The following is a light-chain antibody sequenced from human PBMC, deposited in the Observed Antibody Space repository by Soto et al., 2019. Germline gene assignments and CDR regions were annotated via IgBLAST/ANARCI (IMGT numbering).Light chain of an antibody. CDR1: QSFSSAY. J-gene: IGKJ5*01. V-gene: IGKV3-20*01. Sequence: EIVLTQSPGTLSLSPGERATLSCRSSQSFSSAYLAWYQQMPGQAPRLLIYGASTRATGTPDRFSGGGSGTDFTLTISRLEPEDFAVYYCQQYGNAPVTFGQGTRPEIK. CDR2: GAS. CDR3: QQYGNAPVT.